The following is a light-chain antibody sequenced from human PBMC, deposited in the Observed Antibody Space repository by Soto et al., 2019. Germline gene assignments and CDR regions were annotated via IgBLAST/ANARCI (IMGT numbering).Light chain of an antibody. CDR3: SSYTRSSTLYV. CDR2: DVS. V-gene: IGLV2-14*01. CDR1: ISDVGGYNY. J-gene: IGLJ1*01. Sequence: QSALTQPASVSGSPGQSITISCTGTISDVGGYNYVSWYQQHPGKAPKLMSYDVSNRPSGLSNRFSGSKSGNTASLTISGLQAEDEADYYCSSYTRSSTLYVFGTGTKLTVL.